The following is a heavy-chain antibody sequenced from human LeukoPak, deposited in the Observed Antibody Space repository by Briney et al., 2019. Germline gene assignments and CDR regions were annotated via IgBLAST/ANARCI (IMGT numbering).Heavy chain of an antibody. CDR3: ARLRYYYGSGSYYTRLYFDY. CDR1: GGSISSSSYY. Sequence: SETLSLTCTVSGGSISSSSYYWGWIRQPPGKGLEWIGSTYYSGSTYYNPSLKSRVTISVDTSKNQFSLKLSSVTAADTAVYYCARLRYYYGSGSYYTRLYFDYWGQGTLVTVSS. CDR2: TYYSGST. V-gene: IGHV4-39*01. J-gene: IGHJ4*02. D-gene: IGHD3-10*01.